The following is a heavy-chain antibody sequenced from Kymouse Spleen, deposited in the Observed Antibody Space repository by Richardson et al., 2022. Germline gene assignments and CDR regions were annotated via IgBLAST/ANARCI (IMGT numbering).Heavy chain of an antibody. CDR3: ARARAVAGLYYYYYGMDV. Sequence: QVQLVESGGGVVQPGRSLRLSCAASGFTFSSYGMHWVRQAPGKGLEWVAVIWYDGSNKYYADSVKGRFTISRDNSKNTLYLQMNSLRAEDTAVYYCARARAVAGLYYYYYGMDVWGQGTTVTVSS. CDR2: IWYDGSNK. J-gene: IGHJ6*02. CDR1: GFTFSSYG. V-gene: IGHV3-33*01. D-gene: IGHD6-19*01.